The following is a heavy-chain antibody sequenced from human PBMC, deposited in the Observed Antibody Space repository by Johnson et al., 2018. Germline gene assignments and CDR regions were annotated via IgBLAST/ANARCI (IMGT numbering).Heavy chain of an antibody. Sequence: VQLVESGGGMVHPGTSLRRSCVAYGFSFSAYSIHWVPQAPGKGLEWVAVISYVGSSRFYAESVKGRFTISRDTSKSTLYLQMNSLRAADTAVYYGVRDYYGSLTYAMDVWGTGTTVSVSS. J-gene: IGHJ6*03. D-gene: IGHD3-10*01. CDR3: VRDYYGSLTYAMDV. CDR1: GFSFSAYS. V-gene: IGHV3-30*03. CDR2: ISYVGSSR.